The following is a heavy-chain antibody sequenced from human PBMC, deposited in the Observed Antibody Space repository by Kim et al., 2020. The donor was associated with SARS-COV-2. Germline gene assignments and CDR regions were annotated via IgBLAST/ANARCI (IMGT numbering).Heavy chain of an antibody. D-gene: IGHD5-12*01. V-gene: IGHV3-48*02. J-gene: IGHJ4*02. Sequence: IYSADSVKGRFTISRDNAKNSLFLQMNSLTDADTAMYFCARSGNYSFDLWGQGTLVTVSS. CDR3: ARSGNYSFDL. CDR2: I.